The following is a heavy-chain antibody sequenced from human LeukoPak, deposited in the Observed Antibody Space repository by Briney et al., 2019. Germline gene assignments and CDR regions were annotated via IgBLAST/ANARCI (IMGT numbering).Heavy chain of an antibody. D-gene: IGHD2-8*01. V-gene: IGHV3-21*01. CDR3: ARLYEVTGILYYTTAGTFDI. CDR2: ISSSNYI. CDR1: GFTFSSYA. Sequence: PGGSLRLSCAASGFTFSSYAMGWVRQAPGKGLEWVSSISSSNYIYYADSVKGRFTISRDNAKNSLCLQMDNLRAEDTAVYYCARLYEVTGILYYTTAGTFDIWGQGTMVTVSS. J-gene: IGHJ3*02.